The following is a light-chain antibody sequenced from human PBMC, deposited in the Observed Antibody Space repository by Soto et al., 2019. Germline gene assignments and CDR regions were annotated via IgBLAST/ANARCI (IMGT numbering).Light chain of an antibody. J-gene: IGLJ3*02. CDR3: LLSYDSSRQV. V-gene: IGLV7-46*01. Sequence: QAVVPQEPSLAVSPGGTVTLTCGSSTGAVTSGHYPYWFQQKPGQAPRTLIYDATNKHSLTPARFSGSLLGGKAALTLSGALPEDEAEYFCLLSYDSSRQVFGGGTKLTVL. CDR1: TGAVTSGHY. CDR2: DAT.